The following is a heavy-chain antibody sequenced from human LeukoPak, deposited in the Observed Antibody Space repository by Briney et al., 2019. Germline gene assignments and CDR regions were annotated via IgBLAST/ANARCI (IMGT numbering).Heavy chain of an antibody. J-gene: IGHJ3*02. D-gene: IGHD3-22*01. CDR3: ARGPYSYDSSGAFDI. Sequence: SETLSLTCAVSGGSISSGGYSWSWIQQPAGKGLEWIGRISSSGSTNYNPSLKSRVTISVDTSKNQFSLKLSSVTAADTAVYFCARGPYSYDSSGAFDIWGQGTMVTVSS. CDR1: GGSISSGGYS. V-gene: IGHV4-61*02. CDR2: ISSSGST.